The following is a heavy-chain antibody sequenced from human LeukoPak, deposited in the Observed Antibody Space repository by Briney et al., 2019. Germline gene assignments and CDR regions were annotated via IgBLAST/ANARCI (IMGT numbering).Heavy chain of an antibody. V-gene: IGHV4-59*01. CDR3: ASTPRESYYYFDY. J-gene: IGHJ4*02. CDR1: GGSISSYY. D-gene: IGHD1-26*01. CDR2: IFYTGST. Sequence: PSETLSLTCTVSGGSISSYYWSWIQQPPGKGLEYIGYIFYTGSTNYNPSLKSRVTISVDTSKNQFSLKLTSVTAADTAVYYCASTPRESYYYFDYWGRGTLVTVSS.